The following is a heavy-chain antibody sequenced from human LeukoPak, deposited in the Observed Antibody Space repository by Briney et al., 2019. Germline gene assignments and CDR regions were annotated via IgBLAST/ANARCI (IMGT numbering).Heavy chain of an antibody. Sequence: SETLSLTCAVSGYSISSGYYWGWIRQPPGKGLEWIGSIYHSGSTYYNPSLKSRVTISVDTSKNQFSLKLSSVTAADTAVYYCARDSQYYDSSGYPNAFDIWGQGTMVTVSS. D-gene: IGHD3-22*01. J-gene: IGHJ3*02. CDR3: ARDSQYYDSSGYPNAFDI. CDR2: IYHSGST. V-gene: IGHV4-38-2*02. CDR1: GYSISSGYY.